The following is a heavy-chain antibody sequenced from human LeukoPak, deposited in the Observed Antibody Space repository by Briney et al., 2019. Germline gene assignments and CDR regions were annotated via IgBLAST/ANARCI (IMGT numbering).Heavy chain of an antibody. D-gene: IGHD5-18*01. CDR2: IGNTET. V-gene: IGHV3-23*01. Sequence: GGSLRLSCATSGFPFETNGMSWVRQAPGKGLEWVATIGNTETFYADSVTGRFTISRDNSKNTVNLQMNRLRVEDTAIYYCAKDWIQFNRVFDCFDSWGQGTLVTVSS. J-gene: IGHJ4*02. CDR1: GFPFETNG. CDR3: AKDWIQFNRVFDCFDS.